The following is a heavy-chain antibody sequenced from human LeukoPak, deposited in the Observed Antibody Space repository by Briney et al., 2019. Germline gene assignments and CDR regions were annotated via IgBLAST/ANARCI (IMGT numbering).Heavy chain of an antibody. V-gene: IGHV1-69*06. CDR2: ITPIFRAP. D-gene: IGHD2-21*01. CDR3: ARGAYTRSYQVER. J-gene: IGHJ4*02. Sequence: SVKVSCKAPGGTFSNYAISWVRQARGQGLEWMGAITPIFRAPHYAQKFQGRVTITADISTNTAHMELRSLRSEDTAIFYCARGAYTRSYQVERWGQGTLVTVSS. CDR1: GGTFSNYA.